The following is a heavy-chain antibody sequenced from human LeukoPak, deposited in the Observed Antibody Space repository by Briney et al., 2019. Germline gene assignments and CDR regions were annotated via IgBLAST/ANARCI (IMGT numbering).Heavy chain of an antibody. J-gene: IGHJ6*04. CDR1: GLIFSSYG. V-gene: IGHV3-30*18. D-gene: IGHD3-10*01. CDR3: AKDSGSGRGLYYYGMDV. Sequence: PGRSLRLSCAASGLIFSSYGMHWVRQAPGKGLEWVAVISSDGNNTYYADSVKGQFTISRDNSKNTLYLQMDSLRAEDTAVYYCAKDSGSGRGLYYYGMDVWGKGTTVPVSS. CDR2: ISSDGNNT.